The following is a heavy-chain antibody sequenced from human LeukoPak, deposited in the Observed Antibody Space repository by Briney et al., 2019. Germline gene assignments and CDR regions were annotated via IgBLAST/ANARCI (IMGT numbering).Heavy chain of an antibody. CDR1: GGSISSGGYY. CDR3: ASSTTLTTIDY. V-gene: IGHV4-61*08. D-gene: IGHD4-11*01. Sequence: SETLSLTCTVSGGSISSGGYYWSWIRQPPGKGLEWVGHFSTGGSTYYNPSLKSRVTMSVDTSKNQFSLRLTSVTAADTAVYYCASSTTLTTIDYWGQGTLVTVSS. J-gene: IGHJ4*02. CDR2: FSTGGST.